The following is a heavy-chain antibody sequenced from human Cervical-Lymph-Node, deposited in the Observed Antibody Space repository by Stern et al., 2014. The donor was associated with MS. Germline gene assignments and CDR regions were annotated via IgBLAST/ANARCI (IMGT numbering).Heavy chain of an antibody. CDR3: AAKQVAGTRPFDY. CDR2: IYYSGST. J-gene: IGHJ4*02. V-gene: IGHV4-59*01. CDR1: GGSISSYY. D-gene: IGHD6-19*01. Sequence: QVQLVESGPGLVKPSETLSLTCTVSGGSISSYYWSWIRQPPGKGLEWIGYIYYSGSTNYNPSLKSRVTISVDTSKNQFSLKLSSVTAADTAVYYCAAKQVAGTRPFDYWGQGTLVTVSS.